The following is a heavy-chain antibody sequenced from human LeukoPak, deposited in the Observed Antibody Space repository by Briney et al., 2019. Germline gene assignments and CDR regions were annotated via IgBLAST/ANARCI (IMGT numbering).Heavy chain of an antibody. V-gene: IGHV4-61*08. J-gene: IGHJ3*02. D-gene: IGHD2-15*01. CDR1: GGSISSGDYY. CDR2: IYYSGST. Sequence: SETLSLTCTVSGGSISSGDYYWSWIRQPPGKGLEWIGYIYYSGSTTYNPSLKSRVTISVDTSRNQFSLKLTSVTAADTAVYYCARSVGAWDAFDIWGLGTMVTVSS. CDR3: ARSVGAWDAFDI.